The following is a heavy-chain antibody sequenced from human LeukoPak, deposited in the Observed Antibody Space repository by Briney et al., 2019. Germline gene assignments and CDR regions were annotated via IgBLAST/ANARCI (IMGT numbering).Heavy chain of an antibody. J-gene: IGHJ4*02. D-gene: IGHD1-26*01. V-gene: IGHV1-69*05. CDR2: IIPIFGTA. CDR3: ARTRYSGSYYPPYYFDY. CDR1: GGTFSSYA. Sequence: GASVKVSCKASGGTFSSYAISWVRQAPGQGLEWMGGIIPIFGTANYAQKFQGRVTITRNTSISTAYMELSSLRSEDTAVYYCARTRYSGSYYPPYYFDYWGQGTLVTVSS.